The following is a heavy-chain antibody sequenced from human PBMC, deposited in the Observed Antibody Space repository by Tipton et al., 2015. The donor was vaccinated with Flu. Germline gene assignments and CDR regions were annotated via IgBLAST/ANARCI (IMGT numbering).Heavy chain of an antibody. CDR3: ARLAFTGSWYDH. CDR1: GYRFTGQY. Sequence: QLVQSGAEVKKPGASVKVSCETSGYRFTGQYIHWVRQAPGQGLEWMGWINPNSGGAHYAQMFQGRVTMTRDTSISTAYMELSRLTSDDTAIYYCARLAFTGSWYDHWGQGSLVTVSS. D-gene: IGHD2-15*01. J-gene: IGHJ5*02. V-gene: IGHV1-2*02. CDR2: INPNSGGA.